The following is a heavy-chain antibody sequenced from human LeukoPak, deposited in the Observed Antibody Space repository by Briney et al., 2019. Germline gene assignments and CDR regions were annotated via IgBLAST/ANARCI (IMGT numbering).Heavy chain of an antibody. J-gene: IGHJ4*02. Sequence: GGSLRLSCAASGFTFSSYSMNWVRQAPGKGLEWVSSISSSSSYIYYADSVKGRFTISRDNSKNTLYLQMNSLRAEDTAVYYCARSSITMIVVVHFDYWGQGTLVTVSS. CDR2: ISSSSSYI. V-gene: IGHV3-21*01. CDR3: ARSSITMIVVVHFDY. CDR1: GFTFSSYS. D-gene: IGHD3-22*01.